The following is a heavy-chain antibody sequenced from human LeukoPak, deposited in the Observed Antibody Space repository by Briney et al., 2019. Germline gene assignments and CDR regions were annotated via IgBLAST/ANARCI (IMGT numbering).Heavy chain of an antibody. CDR1: GGSISYY. CDR2: IYYRGNT. Sequence: SETLSLTCTVSGGSISYYWNWIRQPPGKGLEWIGYIYYRGNTNYNPSLKSRLTTSVDTSKNQFSLKLSSVTAADTAVYYCVRDRDGFYYFDYWGQGTLVTVSS. J-gene: IGHJ4*02. V-gene: IGHV4-59*03. D-gene: IGHD5-24*01. CDR3: VRDRDGFYYFDY.